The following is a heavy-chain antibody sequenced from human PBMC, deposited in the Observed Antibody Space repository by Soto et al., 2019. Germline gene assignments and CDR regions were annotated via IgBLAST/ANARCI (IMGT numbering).Heavy chain of an antibody. CDR1: GGSISSYY. V-gene: IGHV4-4*07. CDR2: IYTSGST. CDR3: ARGSRTTIPRYYYYYYGMDV. D-gene: IGHD4-17*01. Sequence: NPSETLSLTCTVSGGSISSYYWSWIRQPAGKGLEWIGRIYTSGSTNYNPSLKSRVTMSVDTSKNQFSLKLSSVTAADTAVYYCARGSRTTIPRYYYYYYGMDVWGQGTTVTVSS. J-gene: IGHJ6*02.